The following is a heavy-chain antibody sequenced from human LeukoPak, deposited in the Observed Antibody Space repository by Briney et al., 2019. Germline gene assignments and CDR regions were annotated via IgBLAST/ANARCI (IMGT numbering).Heavy chain of an antibody. CDR1: GGSFSGYY. CDR2: INHSGST. J-gene: IGHJ4*02. Sequence: SETLSLTCAVYGGSFSGYYWSWIRQPPGKGLEWIGEINHSGSTNYNPSLKSRVTISVDTSKNQFSLRLNSATAAETAVYYCVSQLGGTTFHWGQGTLVTVSS. V-gene: IGHV4-34*01. D-gene: IGHD1/OR15-1a*01. CDR3: VSQLGGTTFH.